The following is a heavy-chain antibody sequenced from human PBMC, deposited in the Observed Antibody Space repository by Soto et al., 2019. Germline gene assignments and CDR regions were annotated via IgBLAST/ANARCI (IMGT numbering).Heavy chain of an antibody. D-gene: IGHD2-2*03. V-gene: IGHV3-30-3*01. CDR2: ISYDGSNK. J-gene: IGHJ6*02. CDR1: GFTFSSYA. Sequence: QVQLVESGGGVVQPGRSLRLSCAASGFTFSSYAMHWVRQAPGKGLEWVAVISYDGSNKYYADSVKGRFTISRDNSKNRLYLTMNRRRAEDTAVHYCARDGHCTSTRCYAEVTQSYGMDVWGQGTTVTVSS. CDR3: ARDGHCTSTRCYAEVTQSYGMDV.